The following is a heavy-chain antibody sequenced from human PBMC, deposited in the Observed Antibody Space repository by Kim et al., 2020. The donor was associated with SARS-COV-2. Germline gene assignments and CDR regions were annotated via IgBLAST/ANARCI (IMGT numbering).Heavy chain of an antibody. J-gene: IGHJ2*01. CDR3: ARQFFRDGFDL. Sequence: TRYSPSFQGQVTISADKSISTAYLQWSSLKASDTAMYYCARQFFRDGFDLWGRGTLVTVSS. V-gene: IGHV5-51*01. D-gene: IGHD3-10*01. CDR2: T.